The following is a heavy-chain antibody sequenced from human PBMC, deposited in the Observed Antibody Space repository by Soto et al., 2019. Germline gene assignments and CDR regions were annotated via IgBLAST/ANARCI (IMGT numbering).Heavy chain of an antibody. D-gene: IGHD3-3*01. CDR3: ARVVDSLYSGYDTLSWSGQIDY. Sequence: QVQLQESGPGLVKPSQTLSLTCTVSGGSISSGSYYWSWIRPHPGEGLEWIGYIYYSGGTYYTPSHTSRMTIFTDTSNNHFSLKLSSVTAAATAVYYFARVVDSLYSGYDTLSWSGQIDYWGKGTLVTVSS. J-gene: IGHJ4*01. CDR1: GGSISSGSYY. V-gene: IGHV4-31*03. CDR2: IYYSGGT.